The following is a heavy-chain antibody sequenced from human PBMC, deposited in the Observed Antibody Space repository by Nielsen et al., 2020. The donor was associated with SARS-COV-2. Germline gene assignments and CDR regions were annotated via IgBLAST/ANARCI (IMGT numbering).Heavy chain of an antibody. D-gene: IGHD5-12*01. CDR3: ARLAPYYYYMDV. CDR2: IYYSGST. V-gene: IGHV4-59*01. CDR1: GGSISSYY. Sequence: SETLSLTCTVSGGSISSYYWSWIRQPPGKGLEWIGYIYYSGSTNYNPSLKSRVTISVDTSKNQSSLKLSSVTAADTAVYYCARLAPYYYYMDVWDKGTTVTVSS. J-gene: IGHJ6*03.